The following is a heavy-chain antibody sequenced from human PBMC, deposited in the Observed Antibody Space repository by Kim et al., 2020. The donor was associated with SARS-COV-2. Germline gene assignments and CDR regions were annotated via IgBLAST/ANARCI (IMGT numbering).Heavy chain of an antibody. J-gene: IGHJ3*02. CDR3: AREAGSGWYGDAFDI. V-gene: IGHV4-59*13. CDR2: IYYSGST. Sequence: SETLSLTCTVSGGSISSYYWSWIRQPPGKGLEWIGYIYYSGSTNYNPSLKSRVTISVDTSKNQFSLKLSSVTAADTAVYYCAREAGSGWYGDAFDIWGQGTMVTVSS. D-gene: IGHD6-19*01. CDR1: GGSISSYY.